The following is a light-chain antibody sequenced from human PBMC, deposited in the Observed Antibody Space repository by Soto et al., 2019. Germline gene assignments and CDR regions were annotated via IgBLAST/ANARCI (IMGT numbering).Light chain of an antibody. V-gene: IGKV3-20*01. CDR3: QQYGSSPPIT. CDR1: QSVSSSY. J-gene: IGKJ5*01. CDR2: GAS. Sequence: EIVLTQSPGTLSLSPGERATLSCRASQSVSSSYLAWYQQEPGQAPRFLIYGASSRATGIPDRFSGSGSGTDFTLTISRLEPEDFAVYYCQQYGSSPPITFGQGTRLEIK.